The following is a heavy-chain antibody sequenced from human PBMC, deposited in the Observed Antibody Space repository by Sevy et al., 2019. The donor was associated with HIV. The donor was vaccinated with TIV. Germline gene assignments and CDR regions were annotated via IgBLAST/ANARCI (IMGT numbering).Heavy chain of an antibody. Sequence: GGSLRLSCAASGFTFSSYGMHLVRQAPGKGLEWVAVISYDGSNKYYADSVKGRFTISRDNSKNTLYLQRNSLRAEETAVYYCAKAPGGYSGYDLTPYGMDVWGQGTTVTVSS. J-gene: IGHJ6*02. CDR1: GFTFSSYG. CDR2: ISYDGSNK. D-gene: IGHD5-12*01. CDR3: AKAPGGYSGYDLTPYGMDV. V-gene: IGHV3-30*18.